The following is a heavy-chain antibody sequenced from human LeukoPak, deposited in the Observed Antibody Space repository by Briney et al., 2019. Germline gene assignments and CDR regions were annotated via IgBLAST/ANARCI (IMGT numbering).Heavy chain of an antibody. CDR3: ATHIAVAGLLFDY. D-gene: IGHD6-19*01. Sequence: SETLSLTCTVSGGSISSYYWSWIRQPPGKGLEWIGYIYYSGSTNYNPSLKSRVTISVDTSKNQFSLKLSSVTAADTAVYYCATHIAVAGLLFDYWGQGTLVTVSS. CDR1: GGSISSYY. V-gene: IGHV4-59*08. CDR2: IYYSGST. J-gene: IGHJ4*02.